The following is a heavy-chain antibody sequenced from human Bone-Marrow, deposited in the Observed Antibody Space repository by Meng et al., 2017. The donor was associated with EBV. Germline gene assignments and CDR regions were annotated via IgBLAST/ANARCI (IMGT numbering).Heavy chain of an antibody. V-gene: IGHV4-34*01. J-gene: IGHJ4*02. CDR2: INHSGST. Sequence: AGLVKASEPLSLNCAVYGGSFSGYDWSWIRQPPGKGLEWIGEINHSGSTNYNPSLKSRVTISVDTSKNQFSLNLSSVTAADTSVYYCARGKSRDYIWGSYRIFDYWGQGTRVTVSS. CDR1: GGSFSGYD. D-gene: IGHD3-16*02. CDR3: ARGKSRDYIWGSYRIFDY.